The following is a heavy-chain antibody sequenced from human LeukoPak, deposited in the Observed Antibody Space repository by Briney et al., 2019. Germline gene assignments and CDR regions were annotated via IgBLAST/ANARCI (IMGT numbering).Heavy chain of an antibody. Sequence: PGGSLRLSCAASGFTFSSYGMHWVRQAPGKGLEWVAFIRYDGSNKYYADSVKGRFTISRDNSKNTLYLQMDSLRAEDTAVYYCAKDARVHQNWFDPWGQGTLVTVSS. CDR2: IRYDGSNK. CDR1: GFTFSSYG. D-gene: IGHD3-3*01. J-gene: IGHJ5*02. CDR3: AKDARVHQNWFDP. V-gene: IGHV3-30*02.